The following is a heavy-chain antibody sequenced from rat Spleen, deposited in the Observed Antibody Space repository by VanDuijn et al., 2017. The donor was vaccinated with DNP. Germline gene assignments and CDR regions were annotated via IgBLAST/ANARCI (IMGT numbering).Heavy chain of an antibody. CDR1: GFSLTNHH. J-gene: IGHJ2*01. CDR3: ARDGQWDYLDY. D-gene: IGHD1-1*01. Sequence: QVQLRESGPGLVQPSQTLSLACTVSGFSLTNHHVHWVRQPSGKGLEWMGVVWIGGTTHISSIFKSRVSISRDTSQSQFFLKMNSLQTEDTATYYCARDGQWDYLDYWGQGVMVTVAS. V-gene: IGHV2-43*01. CDR2: VWIGGTT.